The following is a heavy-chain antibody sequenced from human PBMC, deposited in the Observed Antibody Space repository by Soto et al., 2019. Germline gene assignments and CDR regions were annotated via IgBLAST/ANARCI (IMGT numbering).Heavy chain of an antibody. J-gene: IGHJ5*02. V-gene: IGHV3-30*18. CDR1: GFTFSNYG. Sequence: GGSLRLSCAASGFTFSNYGMHWVRQAPGKGLEWVAIISFDGNNKYYSDSVKGRFTISRDNSKNMVFLQMNSLRPEDTAVYYCVKPKEHFYDSSPGETWGQGTPVTVSS. D-gene: IGHD3-22*01. CDR2: ISFDGNNK. CDR3: VKPKEHFYDSSPGET.